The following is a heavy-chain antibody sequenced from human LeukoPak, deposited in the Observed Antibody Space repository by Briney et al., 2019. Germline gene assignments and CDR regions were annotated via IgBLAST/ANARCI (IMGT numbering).Heavy chain of an antibody. V-gene: IGHV3-48*02. Sequence: PGGSLRLSCAASGFTVSASYMSWVRQAPGKGLEWISYITGSSSLISYADSVKGRFTISRDNAKNSLYLQMNSLRDEDTAVYYCARDPSGGRYSYGYGDYWGQGTLVTVSS. D-gene: IGHD5-18*01. J-gene: IGHJ4*02. CDR2: ITGSSSLI. CDR3: ARDPSGGRYSYGYGDY. CDR1: GFTVSASY.